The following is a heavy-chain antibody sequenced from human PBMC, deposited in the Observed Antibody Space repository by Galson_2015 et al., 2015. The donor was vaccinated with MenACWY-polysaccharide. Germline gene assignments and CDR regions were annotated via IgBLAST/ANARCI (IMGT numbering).Heavy chain of an antibody. Sequence: SLRLSCAASGITFSRNAIHWVRQVTGKGLEWVSAIGTAADTYYSASVKGRFTISRENAKSSVYLQMTSLRAGDTAVYYCARESSGSHGAFDVWGQGTMVTVSS. CDR3: ARESSGSHGAFDV. CDR2: IGTAADT. CDR1: GITFSRNA. V-gene: IGHV3-13*01. D-gene: IGHD6-25*01. J-gene: IGHJ3*01.